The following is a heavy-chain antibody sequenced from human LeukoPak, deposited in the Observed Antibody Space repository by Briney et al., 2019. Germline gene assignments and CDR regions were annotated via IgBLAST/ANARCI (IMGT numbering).Heavy chain of an antibody. CDR1: GFSFNTYS. Sequence: PGGSLRLSCAASGFSFNTYSMTWVRQAPGKGLEWLAFIRADETHEFYADSVMGRFSISRDISTNTLFLQMDSLTVDDTAVYYCVKDNPVCDFWGQGTLVTVSS. V-gene: IGHV3-30*02. J-gene: IGHJ4*02. CDR2: IRADETHE. D-gene: IGHD2-8*01. CDR3: VKDNPVCDF.